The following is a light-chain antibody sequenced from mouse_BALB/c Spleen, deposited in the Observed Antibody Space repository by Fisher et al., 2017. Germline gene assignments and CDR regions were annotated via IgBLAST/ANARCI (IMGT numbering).Light chain of an antibody. V-gene: IGKV4-55*01. Sequence: IVMTQSPAIMSASPGEKVTMTCSASSSVSYMYWYQQKPGSSPRLLIYDTSNLASGVPVRFSGSGSGTSYSLTISRMEAEDAADYYCHQWSSYPTFGGGTKLEIK. CDR3: HQWSSYPT. CDR2: DTS. J-gene: IGKJ1*01. CDR1: SSVSY.